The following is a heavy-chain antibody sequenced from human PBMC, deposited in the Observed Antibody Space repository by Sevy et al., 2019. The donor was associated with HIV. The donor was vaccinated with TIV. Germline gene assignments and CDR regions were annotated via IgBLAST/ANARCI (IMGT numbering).Heavy chain of an antibody. CDR1: GFNLSSYG. V-gene: IGHV3-30*18. D-gene: IGHD5-12*01. CDR2: ISYDGSNK. Sequence: GGSLRLSCAASGFNLSSYGMHWVRQAPGKGLEWVAVISYDGSNKYYAYSVKGRFTISRDNSKNTLYLQMNSLRADDTAVYYCAKESGLEMATISGFDIWGQGTMVTVSS. J-gene: IGHJ3*02. CDR3: AKESGLEMATISGFDI.